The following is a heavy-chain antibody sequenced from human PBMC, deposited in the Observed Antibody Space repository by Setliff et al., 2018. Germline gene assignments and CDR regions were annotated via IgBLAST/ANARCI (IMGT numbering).Heavy chain of an antibody. CDR3: ARINFYVSSGYYYAPDF. CDR2: IIPLLETV. CDR1: GDTFSTYT. J-gene: IGHJ4*02. Sequence: SVKVSCKASGDTFSTYTLSWVRQAPGQGLEWMGGIIPLLETVKYAQKFQGRVTITADKSTSTGYMELSSLRSEDTAMYYCARINFYVSSGYYYAPDFWGQGTLVTVSS. V-gene: IGHV1-69*06. D-gene: IGHD3-22*01.